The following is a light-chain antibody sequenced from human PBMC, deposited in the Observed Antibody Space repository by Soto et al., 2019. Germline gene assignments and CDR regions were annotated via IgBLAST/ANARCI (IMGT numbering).Light chain of an antibody. Sequence: EIVLTQSPGTLSLSPGERATLACRASQSVSNKYVAWYQQKPGQAPRLLFFSASSRPPGIPARFSGSGSGTDFTLTISRLEPEHFAVYYCQQYGDSPLTFGQGTKVEIK. V-gene: IGKV3-20*01. CDR2: SAS. J-gene: IGKJ1*01. CDR3: QQYGDSPLT. CDR1: QSVSNKY.